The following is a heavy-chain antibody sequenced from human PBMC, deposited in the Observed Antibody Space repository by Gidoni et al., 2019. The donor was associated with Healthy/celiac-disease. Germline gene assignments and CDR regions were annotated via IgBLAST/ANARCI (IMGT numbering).Heavy chain of an antibody. J-gene: IGHJ6*02. CDR1: GYTFTSYD. D-gene: IGHD3-3*01. Sequence: QVQLVQSGAEVKKPGASVKVSCKASGYTFTSYDINWVRQATGQGLEWMGWMNPNSGNTGYAKNFQGRVTMTRNTSISTAYMERSSLRSEDTAVYYCAREGGRGSGYNYYYYCGMDVWGQGTTVTVSS. CDR3: AREGGRGSGYNYYYYCGMDV. V-gene: IGHV1-8*01. CDR2: MNPNSGNT.